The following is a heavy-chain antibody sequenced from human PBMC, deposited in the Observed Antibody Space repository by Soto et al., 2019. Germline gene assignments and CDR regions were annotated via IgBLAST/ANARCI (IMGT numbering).Heavy chain of an antibody. V-gene: IGHV4-59*01. D-gene: IGHD3-3*01. CDR2: IYYSGST. J-gene: IGHJ4*02. CDR3: ARVDTIFGVATYYFDY. CDR1: GGSISSYY. Sequence: SETLSLTCTVSGGSISSYYWSWIRQPPGKGLEWIGYIYYSGSTNYNPSLKSRVTISVDTSKNQFSLKLSSVTAADTAVYYCARVDTIFGVATYYFDYWGQGTLVTVSS.